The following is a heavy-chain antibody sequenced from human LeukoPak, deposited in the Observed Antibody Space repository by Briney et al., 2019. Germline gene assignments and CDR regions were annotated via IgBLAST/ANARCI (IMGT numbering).Heavy chain of an antibody. CDR1: GFTFSSYG. CDR3: ARDQGTSTTAPKRKGRFDP. CDR2: IWYDGSNK. Sequence: GRSLRLSCAASGFTFSSYGMHWVRQAPGKGLEWVAVIWYDGSNKYYADSVKGRFTISRDNSKNTLYLQMNSLRDEDTAVYYCARDQGTSTTAPKRKGRFDPWGQGTLVTVSS. V-gene: IGHV3-33*01. J-gene: IGHJ5*02. D-gene: IGHD1-1*01.